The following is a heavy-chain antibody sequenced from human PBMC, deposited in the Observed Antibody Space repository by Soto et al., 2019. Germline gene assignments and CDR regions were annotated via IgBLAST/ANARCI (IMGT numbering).Heavy chain of an antibody. V-gene: IGHV1-24*01. D-gene: IGHD6-19*01. J-gene: IGHJ5*02. CDR3: ARGTAVAGTNWFDP. CDR1: GYTLTELS. CDR2: FDPEDGET. Sequence: ASVKVSCKVSGYTLTELSMHWVRQAPGKGLEWMGGFDPEDGETIYAQKFQGRVTMTEDTSTDTAYMELRSLRSEDTAVYYCARGTAVAGTNWFDPWGQGTLVTVSS.